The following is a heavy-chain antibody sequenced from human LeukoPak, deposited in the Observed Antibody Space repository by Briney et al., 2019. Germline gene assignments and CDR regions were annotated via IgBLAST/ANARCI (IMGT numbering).Heavy chain of an antibody. CDR1: GGSISSYY. CDR2: IYNSGST. V-gene: IGHV4-59*01. Sequence: SETLSLTCTVSGGSISSYYWSWIRQPPGKGLEWIGYIYNSGSTNYNPSLKSRVTISVDTSTNQFSLKLSSVTAADTAVYYCARLSIHCSGGSCYSVFGFDPWGQGTLVTVSS. CDR3: ARLSIHCSGGSCYSVFGFDP. D-gene: IGHD2-15*01. J-gene: IGHJ5*02.